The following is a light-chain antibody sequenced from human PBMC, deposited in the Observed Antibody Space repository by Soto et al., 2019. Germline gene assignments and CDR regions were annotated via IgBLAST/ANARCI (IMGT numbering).Light chain of an antibody. Sequence: QSALTQPPSASGSPGQSVTISCTGTSSDVDGYNYVSWYQQHPGKAPKLVIYEVTKRPSGVPDRFSGSRSGNTASLTVSGLQAEDEADYYCGSYGGSNNLIFGGGTKLTVL. CDR2: EVT. J-gene: IGLJ2*01. CDR3: GSYGGSNNLI. V-gene: IGLV2-8*01. CDR1: SSDVDGYNY.